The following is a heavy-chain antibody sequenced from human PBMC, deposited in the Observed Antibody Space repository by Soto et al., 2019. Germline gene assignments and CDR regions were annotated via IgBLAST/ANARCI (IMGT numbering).Heavy chain of an antibody. Sequence: QLHLQESGPGLVKPSETLSLSCIVPGGSISRSPYSWAWLRQPPGQGLEWMGTIFYSGNSSYSASFQGRVSMSVDTSKEQFALKVRSVTDADTAVYYCARHAAARRADVVAFQVWGQGTPVTVSS. CDR3: ARHAAARRADVVAFQV. D-gene: IGHD5-18*01. V-gene: IGHV4-39*01. J-gene: IGHJ3*01. CDR2: IFYSGNS. CDR1: GGSISRSPYS.